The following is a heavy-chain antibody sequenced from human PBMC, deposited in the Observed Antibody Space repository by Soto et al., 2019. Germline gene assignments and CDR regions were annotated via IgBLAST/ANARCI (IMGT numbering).Heavy chain of an antibody. Sequence: SETLSLTCTVSGGSISSSSYCWGWIRQPPGKGLEWIGGIYYSGRTYYNPSLKTPVTISVDTSKNQFSLKLSSVTAADTAVYYCAGGVVVPAPMSVYFDYWGQGTLVTVSS. CDR1: GGSISSSSYC. D-gene: IGHD2-2*01. J-gene: IGHJ4*02. CDR2: IYYSGRT. V-gene: IGHV4-39*01. CDR3: AGGVVVPAPMSVYFDY.